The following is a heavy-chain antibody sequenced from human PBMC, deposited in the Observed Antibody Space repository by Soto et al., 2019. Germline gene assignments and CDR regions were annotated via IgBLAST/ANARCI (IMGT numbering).Heavy chain of an antibody. D-gene: IGHD4-4*01. CDR3: AKDPGYSNYYGIDV. V-gene: IGHV3-23*01. J-gene: IGHJ6*02. CDR2: ISGSGSST. CDR1: GLTFSLYA. Sequence: EVQLLESGGGLVQPGGSLRLSCAASGLTFSLYAMTWVRQAPGKGLEWVSAISGSGSSTYYADSVKGRFTTSRDNSKNTLFLQMDSLRAEDTAVYYYAKDPGYSNYYGIDVWGQGTTVTVSS.